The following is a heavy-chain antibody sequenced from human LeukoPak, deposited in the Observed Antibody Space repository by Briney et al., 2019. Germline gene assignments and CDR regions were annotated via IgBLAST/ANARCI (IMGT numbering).Heavy chain of an antibody. V-gene: IGHV1-69*05. J-gene: IGHJ3*02. CDR3: ARDPAAPGAFDI. D-gene: IGHD2-15*01. CDR1: GGTFSSYA. Sequence: SVKVSCKASGGTFSSYAISWVRQAPGQGLEWMGRIIPIFGTANYAQKFQGRVTITTDEPTSTAYMELSSLRSEDTAVYYCARDPAAPGAFDIWGQGTMVTVSS. CDR2: IIPIFGTA.